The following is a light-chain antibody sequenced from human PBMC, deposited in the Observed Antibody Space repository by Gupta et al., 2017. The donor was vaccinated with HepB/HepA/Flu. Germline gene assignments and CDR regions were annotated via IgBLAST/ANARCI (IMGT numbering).Light chain of an antibody. CDR2: GAS. CDR3: QQYNDWPPFT. CDR1: QSVNSN. V-gene: IGKV3-15*01. J-gene: IGKJ3*01. Sequence: EIVMTQSPATLSVSPGERATLSCRASQSVNSNLAWYQQKPDQAPRLLIYGASTRATGIPARFSGSGSGTEFTLTISSLQSEDFAFYYCQQYNDWPPFTFGHGTKVDI.